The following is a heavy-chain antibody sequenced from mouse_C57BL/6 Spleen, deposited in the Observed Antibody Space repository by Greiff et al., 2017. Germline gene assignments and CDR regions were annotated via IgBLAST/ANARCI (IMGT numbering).Heavy chain of an antibody. CDR1: GYSITSGYY. CDR3: AREGDYYSNHFDY. D-gene: IGHD2-5*01. J-gene: IGHJ2*01. CDR2: ISYDGSN. Sequence: EVKLMESGPGLVKPSQSLSLTCSVTGYSITSGYYWNWIRQFPGNKLEWMGYISYDGSNNYNPSLKNRISITRDTSKNQFFLKLNSVTTEDTATYYGAREGDYYSNHFDYWGQGTTLTVSS. V-gene: IGHV3-6*01.